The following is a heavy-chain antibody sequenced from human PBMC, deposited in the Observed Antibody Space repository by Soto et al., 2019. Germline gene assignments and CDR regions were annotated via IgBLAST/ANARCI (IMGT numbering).Heavy chain of an antibody. V-gene: IGHV1-2*04. CDR1: GYTFTGYY. CDR2: INPNSGGT. J-gene: IGHJ6*02. CDR3: ARGPYCSGGSCYGYYYYGMDV. D-gene: IGHD2-15*01. Sequence: VASVKVSCKASGYTFTGYYMHWVRQAPGQGLEWMGWINPNSGGTNYAQKFQGWVTMTRDTSISTAYMELSRLRSDDTAVYYCARGPYCSGGSCYGYYYYGMDVWGQGTTVTVSS.